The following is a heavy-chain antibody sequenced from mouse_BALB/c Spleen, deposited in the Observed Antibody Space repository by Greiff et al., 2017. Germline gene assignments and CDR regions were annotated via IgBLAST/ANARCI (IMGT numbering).Heavy chain of an antibody. CDR2: ISSGGSYT. Sequence: EVMLVESGGGLVKPGGSLKLSCAASGFTFSSYAMSWVRQSPEKRLEWVAEISSGGSYTYYPDTVTGRFTISRDNAKNTLYLEMSSLRSEDTAMYYCARDYYDYDASYWYFDVWGAGTTVTVSS. CDR3: ARDYYDYDASYWYFDV. J-gene: IGHJ1*01. D-gene: IGHD2-4*01. V-gene: IGHV5-9-4*01. CDR1: GFTFSSYA.